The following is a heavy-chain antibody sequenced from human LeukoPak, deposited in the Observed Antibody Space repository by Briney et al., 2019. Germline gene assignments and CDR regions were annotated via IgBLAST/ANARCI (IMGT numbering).Heavy chain of an antibody. CDR3: ARDGATFSGYDWYYYMDV. CDR2: RKQDGSEK. D-gene: IGHD5-12*01. J-gene: IGHJ6*03. V-gene: IGHV3-7*01. Sequence: PGGSLRLSCAASGNTFSNYWMSWVRQAPGKGLEWVANRKQDGSEKYYVDSVKGRFTISRDNAKNSLYLQMNSLRAEDTAVYYCARDGATFSGYDWYYYMDVWGKGTTVTVSS. CDR1: GNTFSNYW.